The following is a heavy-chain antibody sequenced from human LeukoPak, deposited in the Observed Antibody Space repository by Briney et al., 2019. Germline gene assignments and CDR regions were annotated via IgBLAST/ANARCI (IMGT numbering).Heavy chain of an antibody. V-gene: IGHV1-2*02. Sequence: ASVKVSCKASGYTFTGYYMHWVRQAPGQGLEWMGWINPNSGGTNYAQKFQGRVTMTRDTSISTAYMELSRLRSDDTAVYYCARDKTIFGVVILNDWGRGTLVTVSS. D-gene: IGHD3-3*01. CDR1: GYTFTGYY. CDR2: INPNSGGT. CDR3: ARDKTIFGVVILND. J-gene: IGHJ4*02.